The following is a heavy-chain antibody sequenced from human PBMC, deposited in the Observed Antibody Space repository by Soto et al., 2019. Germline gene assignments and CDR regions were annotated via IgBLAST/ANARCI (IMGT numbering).Heavy chain of an antibody. V-gene: IGHV3-30*18. CDR3: AKDRGSGWIYYYYGMDV. D-gene: IGHD6-19*01. CDR1: GFTFSSYG. Sequence: QVQLVESGGGVVQPGRSLRLSCAASGFTFSSYGMHWVRQAPGKGLEWVAVMSYDGTNQHYADSVKGRFTISRDNSKNPLYLQMNSLRAEDTAVYYCAKDRGSGWIYYYYGMDVWGQGTTVTVSS. CDR2: MSYDGTNQ. J-gene: IGHJ6*02.